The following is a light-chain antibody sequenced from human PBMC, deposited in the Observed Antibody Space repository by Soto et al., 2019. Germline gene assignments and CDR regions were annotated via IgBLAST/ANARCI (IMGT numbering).Light chain of an antibody. Sequence: QSVLTQPASVSGSPGQSITISCTGTSSDVGGYNYVSWYQQYPGKAPKLMIYDVSRRPSGVSSRFSGSKSGNTASLTISGLQAEDEGDYYCSSYTTSSTLMFGGGTKLTVL. CDR1: SSDVGGYNY. J-gene: IGLJ3*02. V-gene: IGLV2-14*01. CDR3: SSYTTSSTLM. CDR2: DVS.